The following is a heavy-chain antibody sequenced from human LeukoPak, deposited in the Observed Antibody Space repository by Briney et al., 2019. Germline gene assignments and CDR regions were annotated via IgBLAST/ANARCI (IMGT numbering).Heavy chain of an antibody. CDR1: GFTFSSYG. J-gene: IGHJ4*02. D-gene: IGHD5-24*01. Sequence: GGSLRLSCAASGFTFSSYGMHWVRQAPGKGLEWVAVISYDGSNKYYADSVKGRFTISRDNSKNTLYLQMNSLRAEDTAVYYCARARGGRGATIDYFDYWGQGTLVTVSS. CDR3: ARARGGRGATIDYFDY. V-gene: IGHV3-30*19. CDR2: ISYDGSNK.